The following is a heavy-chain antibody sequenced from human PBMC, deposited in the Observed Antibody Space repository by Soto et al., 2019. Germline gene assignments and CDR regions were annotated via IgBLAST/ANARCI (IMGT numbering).Heavy chain of an antibody. CDR1: GFTFSNAW. CDR3: STGDMDRGGSGFDD. D-gene: IGHD3-10*01. J-gene: IGHJ4*01. Sequence: EVQLVESGGGLVKPGGSLRVSCAGSGFTFSNAWMNWVRQAPGKGLEWVGRIKSKPEGGTIDYAAPVKGRFTISRDDSRHTVYLQMSSLKTEDTALYYCSTGDMDRGGSGFDDWGHGTLVTVSS. V-gene: IGHV3-15*07. CDR2: IKSKPEGGTI.